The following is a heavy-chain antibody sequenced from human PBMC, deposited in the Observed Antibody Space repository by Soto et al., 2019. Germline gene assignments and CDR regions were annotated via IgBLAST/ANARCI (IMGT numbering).Heavy chain of an antibody. D-gene: IGHD4-17*01. CDR2: ISGSGGST. CDR1: GFTFSSYA. Sequence: GGSLRLSCAASGFTFSSYAMSWVRQAPGKGLEWVSAISGSGGSTYYADSVKGRFTISRDNSKNTLYLQMNSLRAEDTAVYYCAKDLARGSLRWVAFDIWGQGTMVTVSS. CDR3: AKDLARGSLRWVAFDI. V-gene: IGHV3-23*01. J-gene: IGHJ3*02.